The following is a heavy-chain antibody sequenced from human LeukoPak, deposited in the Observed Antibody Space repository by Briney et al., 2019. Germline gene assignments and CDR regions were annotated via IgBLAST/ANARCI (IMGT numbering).Heavy chain of an antibody. CDR2: ISGSGGST. CDR3: AKGPYDYSNPLGAFDI. V-gene: IGHV3-23*01. D-gene: IGHD4-11*01. CDR1: GFTFSSYA. Sequence: GGSLRLSCAASGFTFSSYAMSWVRQAPGKGLEWVSAISGSGGSTYYADSVKGRFTISRDNSKNTLYLQMNSLRAEDTAVYYCAKGPYDYSNPLGAFDIWGQGTMVTVSS. J-gene: IGHJ3*02.